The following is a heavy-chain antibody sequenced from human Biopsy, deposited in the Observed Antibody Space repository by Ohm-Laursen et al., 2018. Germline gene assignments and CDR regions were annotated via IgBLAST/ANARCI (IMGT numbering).Heavy chain of an antibody. J-gene: IGHJ4*02. CDR3: ARAYRMYFFDF. V-gene: IGHV1-46*01. D-gene: IGHD3-16*02. CDR1: GYTFTNYF. CDR2: INPSNART. Sequence: SVKVSCKVSGYTFTNYFLHWVRQASGQGLEWMGMINPSNARTNYAQKFQGRVTMTRDTSTSTVYMDLGSLRSEDTALYFCARAYRMYFFDFWGQGRLVTVSA.